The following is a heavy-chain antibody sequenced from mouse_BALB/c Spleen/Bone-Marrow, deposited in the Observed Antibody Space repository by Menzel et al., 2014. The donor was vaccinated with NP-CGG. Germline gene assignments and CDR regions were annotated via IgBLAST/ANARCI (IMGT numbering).Heavy chain of an antibody. CDR1: GYTFTDYW. CDR3: ARSDYRYDPLAN. CDR2: IDTSDSYI. Sequence: QVQLQHSGAELVMPGASVKMSCKASGYTFTDYWMHWVKRRPGQGLEWIGAIDTSDSYISYNQKFKGKATLTVDESSSTAYMQLSSLTSEDSAVYHCARSDYRYDPLANWGQGTLVTVSA. J-gene: IGHJ3*01. D-gene: IGHD2-14*01. V-gene: IGHV1-69*01.